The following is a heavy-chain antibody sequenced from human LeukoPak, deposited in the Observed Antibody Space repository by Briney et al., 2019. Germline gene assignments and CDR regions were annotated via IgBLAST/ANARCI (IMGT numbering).Heavy chain of an antibody. V-gene: IGHV4-59*01. J-gene: IGHJ2*01. CDR3: ARFSGRGPPTYFDL. D-gene: IGHD2-15*01. CDR2: IYYSGST. Sequence: KSSETLSLTCTVSGGSISSYYWSWIRQPPGKGLEWIGYIYYSGSTNYNPSLKSRVTISVDTSKNQFSLKLSSVTAADTAVYYCARFSGRGPPTYFDLWGRGTLVTVSS. CDR1: GGSISSYY.